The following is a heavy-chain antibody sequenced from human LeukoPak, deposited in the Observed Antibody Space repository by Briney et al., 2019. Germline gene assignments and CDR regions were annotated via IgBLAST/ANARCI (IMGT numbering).Heavy chain of an antibody. J-gene: IGHJ6*02. CDR2: IYISGST. CDR3: AGDKGFMVRGVINYGMDV. D-gene: IGHD3-10*01. V-gene: IGHV4-4*07. CDR1: GGSISSYY. Sequence: PSETLSLTCTVSGGSISSYYWSWIRQPAGKGLEWIGRIYISGSTNYNPSLKSRVTMSADTSKNQFSLKLTSVTAADTAVYYCAGDKGFMVRGVINYGMDVWGQGTTVTVSS.